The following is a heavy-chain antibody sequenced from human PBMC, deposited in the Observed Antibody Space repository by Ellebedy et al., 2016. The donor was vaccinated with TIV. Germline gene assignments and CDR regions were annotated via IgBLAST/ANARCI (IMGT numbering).Heavy chain of an antibody. CDR1: GFTFSSYA. V-gene: IGHV3-23*01. J-gene: IGHJ4*02. Sequence: GGSLRLSCAASGFTFSSYAMSWVRQAPGKGLEWVSDIVGSGATTYYADSVKGRFTISRDNSKDTLYLQMSSLRAEDTAVYYCANEIRPNDYWGQGTLSPSPQ. CDR3: ANEIRPNDY. CDR2: IVGSGATT.